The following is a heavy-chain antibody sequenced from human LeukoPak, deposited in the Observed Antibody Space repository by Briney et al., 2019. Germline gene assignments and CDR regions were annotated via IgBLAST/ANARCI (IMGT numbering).Heavy chain of an antibody. CDR1: GYTLTELS. Sequence: ASVKVSCKVSGYTLTELSMHWVRHAPGKGLEWMGGFDPEDGETIYAQKFQGRVTMTEDTSTDTAYMELSSLRSEDTAVYYCATAPAYCGGDCYPGALDYWGQGTLVTVSS. CDR3: ATAPAYCGGDCYPGALDY. V-gene: IGHV1-24*01. J-gene: IGHJ4*02. CDR2: FDPEDGET. D-gene: IGHD2-21*02.